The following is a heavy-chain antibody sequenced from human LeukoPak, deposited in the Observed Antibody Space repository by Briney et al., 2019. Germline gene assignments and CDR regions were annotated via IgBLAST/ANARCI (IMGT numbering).Heavy chain of an antibody. Sequence: SQTLSLTCAISGDSVSSNSAAWIWVRQSPSRGLEWLGRTYYRSKWYYDYALSVRSRITINPDTSKNQFSLTLNSVTAADTAVFYCARRVPSGYVDSWGQGTLVTVSS. CDR2: TYYRSKWYY. D-gene: IGHD1-26*01. V-gene: IGHV6-1*01. J-gene: IGHJ4*02. CDR3: ARRVPSGYVDS. CDR1: GDSVSSNSAA.